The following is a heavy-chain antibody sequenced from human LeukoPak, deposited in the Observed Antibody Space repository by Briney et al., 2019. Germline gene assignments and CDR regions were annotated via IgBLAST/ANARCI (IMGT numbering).Heavy chain of an antibody. CDR2: IWYDGSNK. Sequence: GGSLRLSCAASGFTFSSYGMHWVRQAPGKGLERVAVIWYDGSNKYYADSVKGRFTISRDNSKSTLYLQMNSLRAEDTAVYYCARDAGVVPAAMWENWFDPWGQGTLVTVSS. CDR1: GFTFSSYG. V-gene: IGHV3-33*01. D-gene: IGHD2-2*01. J-gene: IGHJ5*02. CDR3: ARDAGVVPAAMWENWFDP.